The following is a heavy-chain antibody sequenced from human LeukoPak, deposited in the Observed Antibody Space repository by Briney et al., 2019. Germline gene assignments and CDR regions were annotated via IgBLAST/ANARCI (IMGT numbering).Heavy chain of an antibody. CDR1: GGSISSNSYY. Sequence: SETLSLTCTVSGGSISSNSYYWGWIRQPPGKGLEWIGSIYYGGSTFYNPSLKSRVTISADTSKNQFSLKLSSVTAADTAVYYCARAIRRDGYNNAQDWGQGTLVTVSS. CDR3: ARAIRRDGYNNAQD. CDR2: IYYGGST. J-gene: IGHJ4*02. D-gene: IGHD5-24*01. V-gene: IGHV4-39*01.